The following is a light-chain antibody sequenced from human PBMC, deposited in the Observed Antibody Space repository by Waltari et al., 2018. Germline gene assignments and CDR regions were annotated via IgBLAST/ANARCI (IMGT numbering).Light chain of an antibody. CDR2: QDT. Sequence: SDELTQPPSVSVSPGQTATITCSGHKLGEKFASWYQQKPGKSPVLVIYQDTKRPSGFPERFSGSNSGNTATLTISGTQAMDEADYYCQAWDTSTPVIFGGGTKLTVL. J-gene: IGLJ2*01. CDR3: QAWDTSTPVI. V-gene: IGLV3-1*01. CDR1: KLGEKF.